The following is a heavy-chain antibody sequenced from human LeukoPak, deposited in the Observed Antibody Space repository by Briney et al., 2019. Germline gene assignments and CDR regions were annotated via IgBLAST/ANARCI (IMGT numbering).Heavy chain of an antibody. CDR1: GFPFSSYD. CDR3: AKPYYSYSGSYDH. Sequence: GGSLRLSCAASGFPFSSYDMSWVRRAPGKGLEWVSVISASAVHIFYADSVKGRFTISRDNSKNTLYLQMNSLRAEDTAVYYCAKPYYSYSGSYDHWGQGTLVTVSS. V-gene: IGHV3-23*01. D-gene: IGHD3-10*01. J-gene: IGHJ4*02. CDR2: ISASAVHI.